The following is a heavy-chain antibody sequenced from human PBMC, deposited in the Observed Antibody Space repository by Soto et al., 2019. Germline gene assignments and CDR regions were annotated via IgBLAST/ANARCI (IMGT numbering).Heavy chain of an antibody. D-gene: IGHD3-22*01. CDR3: TTAYDSSGQDY. J-gene: IGHJ4*02. Sequence: EVQLVESGGGLVKPGGSLRLSCAASGFTFSNACMSWVRQAPGKGLEWVGRIKSKTDGGTTDYAAPVKGRFTISRDDSKNTLYLQMNSLKTEDTAVYYCTTAYDSSGQDYWGQGTLVTVSS. V-gene: IGHV3-15*01. CDR2: IKSKTDGGTT. CDR1: GFTFSNAC.